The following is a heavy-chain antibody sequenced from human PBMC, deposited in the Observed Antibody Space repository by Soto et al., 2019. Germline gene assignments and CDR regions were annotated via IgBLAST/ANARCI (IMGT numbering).Heavy chain of an antibody. J-gene: IGHJ4*02. D-gene: IGHD6-19*01. CDR1: GFTFSSYG. Sequence: QVQLVESGGGVVQPGRSLRLSCAASGFTFSSYGMHWVRQAPGKGLEWVAVISYDGSNKYYADSVKGRFTISRDNSKNTLYLQMNSLRAEDTAVYYCAKDHEQWLVLYYFDYWGQGTLVTVSS. CDR3: AKDHEQWLVLYYFDY. CDR2: ISYDGSNK. V-gene: IGHV3-30*18.